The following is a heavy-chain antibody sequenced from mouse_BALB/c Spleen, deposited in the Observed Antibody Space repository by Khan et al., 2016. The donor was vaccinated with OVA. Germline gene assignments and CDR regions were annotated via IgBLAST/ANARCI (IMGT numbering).Heavy chain of an antibody. CDR2: ISYSGIT. V-gene: IGHV3-2*02. CDR1: GYSITSGHG. CDR3: ARTARIKY. J-gene: IGHJ2*01. Sequence: EVQLVESGPGLVKPSQSLSLTCTVTGYSITSGHGWNWIRQFPGNKLEWLGYISYSGITNYNPSLTSRISITRDTSKNQFFLQLNSVTTKDTATYYCARTARIKYWGQGTTLTVSS. D-gene: IGHD1-2*01.